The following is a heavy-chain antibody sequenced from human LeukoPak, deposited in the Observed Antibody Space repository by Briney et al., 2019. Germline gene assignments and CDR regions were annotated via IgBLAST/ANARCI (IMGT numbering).Heavy chain of an antibody. J-gene: IGHJ4*02. CDR3: ARAVLGYCSSTSCSPLDY. Sequence: ASVKVSCKASGYTFTGYYMRWVRQAPGQGLEWMGWINPNSGGTNYAQKFQGRVTMTRDTSISTAYMELSRLRSDDTAVYYCARAVLGYCSSTSCSPLDYWGQGALVTVSS. V-gene: IGHV1-2*02. CDR2: INPNSGGT. D-gene: IGHD2-2*01. CDR1: GYTFTGYY.